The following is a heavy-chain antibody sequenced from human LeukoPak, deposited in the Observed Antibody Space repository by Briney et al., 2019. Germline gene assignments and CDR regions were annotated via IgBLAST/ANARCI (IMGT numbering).Heavy chain of an antibody. Sequence: GGSLRLSCAASGFTFSNYWMGWFRQAPGKGLEWVAIIKQDGSEKYYVDSVKGRFTISRDNAMNSLFLQMNSLRAEDTAVYYCAGDPGWLLASWGQGTLATVSS. CDR1: GFTFSNYW. CDR3: AGDPGWLLAS. D-gene: IGHD3-22*01. V-gene: IGHV3-7*05. J-gene: IGHJ5*02. CDR2: IKQDGSEK.